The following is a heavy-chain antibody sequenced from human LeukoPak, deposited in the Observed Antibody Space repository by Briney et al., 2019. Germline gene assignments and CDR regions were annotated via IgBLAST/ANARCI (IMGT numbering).Heavy chain of an antibody. D-gene: IGHD2-2*01. CDR3: AKPRHICSSTSCYFFDY. CDR2: ISYDGSNK. J-gene: IGHJ4*02. V-gene: IGHV3-30*18. Sequence: GGSLRISCAASGFTFSSYGMHGVRQAPGKGLEWVAVISYDGSNKYYADSVKGRFTISRDNSKNTLYLQMNSLRAEDTAVYYCAKPRHICSSTSCYFFDYWGQGTLVTVSS. CDR1: GFTFSSYG.